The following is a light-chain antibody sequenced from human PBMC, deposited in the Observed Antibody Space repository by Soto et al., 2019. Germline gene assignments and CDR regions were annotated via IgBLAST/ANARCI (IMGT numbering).Light chain of an antibody. V-gene: IGKV1-9*01. CDR3: QQLYTYPLT. CDR2: NAF. Sequence: IQLTQSPSSLSASVGDRVTITCRASQGISSYLAWYQQKPGKAPKLLIYNAFTLQSGVPSRFSGSGSGTDFTLTISSLQPEDFATYHCQQLYTYPLTFGGGTKVDIK. CDR1: QGISSY. J-gene: IGKJ4*01.